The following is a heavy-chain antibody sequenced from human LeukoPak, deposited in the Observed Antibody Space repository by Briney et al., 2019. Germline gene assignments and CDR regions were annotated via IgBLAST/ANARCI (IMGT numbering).Heavy chain of an antibody. CDR2: IWYDGSNK. V-gene: IGHV3-33*01. CDR3: ARRGGGSCIDY. D-gene: IGHD2-15*01. Sequence: GRSLRLSCAASGFTFSSYGMHWVRQAPGKGLEWVAVIWYDGSNKYYADSVKGRFTISRDNSKNTLYLQMNSLRAEDTAVYYCARRGGGSCIDYWGQGTLSPSPQ. J-gene: IGHJ4*02. CDR1: GFTFSSYG.